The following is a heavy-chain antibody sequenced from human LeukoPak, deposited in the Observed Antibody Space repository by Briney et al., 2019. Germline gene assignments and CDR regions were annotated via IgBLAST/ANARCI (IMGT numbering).Heavy chain of an antibody. V-gene: IGHV1-58*02. D-gene: IGHD5-18*01. CDR3: AASEYSYGYGMDY. J-gene: IGHJ4*02. Sequence: TSVKVSCKASGFTFTSSAMQWVRQRRGQRLEWIGWIVVGSGNTNYAQKFQERVTITRDMSTSTAYMELSSLRSEDTAVFYCAASEYSYGYGMDYWGQGTLVTVSS. CDR2: IVVGSGNT. CDR1: GFTFTSSA.